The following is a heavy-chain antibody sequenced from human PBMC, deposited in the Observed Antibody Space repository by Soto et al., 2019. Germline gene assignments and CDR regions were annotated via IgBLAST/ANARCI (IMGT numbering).Heavy chain of an antibody. Sequence: SETLSLTCAVYGGSFSGYYWSWIRQPPGKGLEWIGEINHSGSTNYNPSLKSRVTISVDTSKNQFSLKLSSVTAADTAVYYCARVIRDFWSGYYYFDYWGQGTLVTVSS. CDR3: ARVIRDFWSGYYYFDY. CDR1: GGSFSGYY. D-gene: IGHD3-3*01. V-gene: IGHV4-34*01. J-gene: IGHJ4*02. CDR2: INHSGST.